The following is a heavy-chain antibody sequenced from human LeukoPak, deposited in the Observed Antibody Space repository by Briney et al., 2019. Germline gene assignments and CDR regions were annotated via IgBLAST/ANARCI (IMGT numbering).Heavy chain of an antibody. V-gene: IGHV1-69*06. J-gene: IGHJ4*02. CDR1: GGTFSSYA. Sequence: SVKVSCKASGGTFSSYAISWVRQAPGQGLEWMGGIIPIFGTANYAQKFQGRVTITADKSTSTAYMELSSLRSEDTAVYYCAREDGSWANFDYWGQGTLVTVSS. D-gene: IGHD6-13*01. CDR3: AREDGSWANFDY. CDR2: IIPIFGTA.